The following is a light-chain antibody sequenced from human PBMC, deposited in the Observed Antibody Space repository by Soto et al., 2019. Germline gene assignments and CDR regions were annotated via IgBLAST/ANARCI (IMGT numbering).Light chain of an antibody. Sequence: EIVLTQSPGALSLSPGERATLSCRASQSVSSSYLAWYQQKPGQAPRLLIYGASSRDTGIPDRFSGSGSGKDFTLIISKLEPEDYAIYYCHQYGSSPFTFGHGNNVDIK. CDR2: GAS. CDR3: HQYGSSPFT. CDR1: QSVSSSY. J-gene: IGKJ3*01. V-gene: IGKV3-20*01.